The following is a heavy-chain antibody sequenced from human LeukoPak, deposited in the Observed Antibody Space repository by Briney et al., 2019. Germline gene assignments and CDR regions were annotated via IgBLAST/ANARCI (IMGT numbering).Heavy chain of an antibody. Sequence: GASVKVSCKASGYTLTGYYMHWVRQAPGQGLEWMGRINPNSGGPNYAQKFPGRVTMTRDTSISTAYMELSRLRPDDTAVHECARPHTVLYNWFDPSRQGSLVTVSS. CDR2: INPNSGGP. V-gene: IGHV1-2*06. CDR3: ARPHTVLYNWFDP. D-gene: IGHD4-11*01. CDR1: GYTLTGYY. J-gene: IGHJ5*02.